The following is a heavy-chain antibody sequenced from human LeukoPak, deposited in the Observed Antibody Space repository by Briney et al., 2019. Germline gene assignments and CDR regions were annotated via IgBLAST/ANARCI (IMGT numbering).Heavy chain of an antibody. D-gene: IGHD2-15*01. CDR2: ISSGGST. V-gene: IGHV3-23*01. CDR1: GFTFSSYS. Sequence: PGGSLRLSCAASGFTFSSYSMNWVRQAPGKGLEWVSYISSGGSTYYADSVKGRFTISRDNSKNTLYLQMNSLRAEDTAVYYCAKRWLEQPADYWGQGTLVTVSS. J-gene: IGHJ4*02. CDR3: AKRWLEQPADY.